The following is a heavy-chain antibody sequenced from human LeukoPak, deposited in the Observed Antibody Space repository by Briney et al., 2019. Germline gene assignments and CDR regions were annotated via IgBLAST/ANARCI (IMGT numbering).Heavy chain of an antibody. D-gene: IGHD6-13*01. V-gene: IGHV3-21*01. CDR1: GFTFSSYS. J-gene: IGHJ4*02. Sequence: PGGSLRLSCAASGFTFSSYSMNWVRQAPGKGLEWVSSISSSNYIYYADSVKGRFTISRDNAKNSLYLQMSSLRAEDTAVYYCARDSSSWYTLDYWGQGTLVTVSS. CDR3: ARDSSSWYTLDY. CDR2: ISSSNYI.